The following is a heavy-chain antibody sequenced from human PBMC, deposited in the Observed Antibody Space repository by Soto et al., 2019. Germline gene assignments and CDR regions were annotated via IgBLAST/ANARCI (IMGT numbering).Heavy chain of an antibody. CDR3: ARGLRLYYYYYYGMDV. J-gene: IGHJ6*02. CDR2: IYYSGST. CDR1: GGSISSSSYY. D-gene: IGHD3-16*01. Sequence: SETLSLTCTVSGGSISSSSYYWGWIRQPPGKGLEWIGSIYYSGSTYYNPSLKSRVTISVDTSKNQFSLKLSSVTAADTAVYYCARGLRLYYYYYYGMDVWGQGTTVTVSS. V-gene: IGHV4-39*01.